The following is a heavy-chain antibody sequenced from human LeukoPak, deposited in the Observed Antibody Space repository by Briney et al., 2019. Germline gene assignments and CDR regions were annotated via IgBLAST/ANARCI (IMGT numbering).Heavy chain of an antibody. D-gene: IGHD5-12*01. CDR2: ISGYNGNT. J-gene: IGHJ4*02. V-gene: IGHV1-18*01. Sequence: ASVTVSCTASGYTFSIYGIAWVRQAPGEGVGRMGWISGYNGNTNYAQKLQGRVSMTTDTSTTTAYMELRSLTSDDTALYYCARSSLGTITAGPFDYWGQGTLVTVSS. CDR1: GYTFSIYG. CDR3: ARSSLGTITAGPFDY.